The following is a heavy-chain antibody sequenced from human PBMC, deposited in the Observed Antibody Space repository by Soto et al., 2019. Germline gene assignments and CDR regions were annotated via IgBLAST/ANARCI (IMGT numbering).Heavy chain of an antibody. Sequence: QVQVVQSGAEVKKPGASVKISCKASGYTFTSYAMHWVRQAPGQRLEWMGWINAGNGYTKYSQKFQGRVTVTRDTSASTAYMELSSLRSEDTAVYYCATAGDDCSTTTCYVIDYWGQGTLVTVSS. J-gene: IGHJ4*02. CDR2: INAGNGYT. V-gene: IGHV1-3*01. D-gene: IGHD2-2*01. CDR1: GYTFTSYA. CDR3: ATAGDDCSTTTCYVIDY.